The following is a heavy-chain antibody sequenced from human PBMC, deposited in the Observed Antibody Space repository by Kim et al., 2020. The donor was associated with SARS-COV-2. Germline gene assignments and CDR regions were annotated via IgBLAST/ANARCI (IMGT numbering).Heavy chain of an antibody. V-gene: IGHV3-30*04. CDR2: ISYDGSNK. Sequence: GGSLRLSCAASGFTFSSYAMHWVRQAPGKGLEWVAVISYDGSNKYYADSVKGRFTISRDNSKNTLYLQMNSLRAEDTAVYYCARDQDSPHFDYWGQGTLVTVSS. CDR1: GFTFSSYA. J-gene: IGHJ4*02. CDR3: ARDQDSPHFDY.